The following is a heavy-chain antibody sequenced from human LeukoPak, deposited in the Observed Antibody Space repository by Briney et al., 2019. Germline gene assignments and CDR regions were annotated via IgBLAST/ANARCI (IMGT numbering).Heavy chain of an antibody. CDR1: GFTFSSYS. Sequence: GGSLRLSCAASGFTFSSYSMNWVRKAPGKGLEWVSYISSSSRTVYYADSVKGRFTISRDNAKNSLYLQMNSLRDEDTAVYYCAREGAGDNSGAFHIWGQGTMVTVSS. D-gene: IGHD4-23*01. CDR2: ISSSSRTV. J-gene: IGHJ3*02. CDR3: AREGAGDNSGAFHI. V-gene: IGHV3-48*02.